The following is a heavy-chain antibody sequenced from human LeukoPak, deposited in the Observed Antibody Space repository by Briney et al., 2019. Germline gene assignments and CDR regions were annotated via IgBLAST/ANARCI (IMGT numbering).Heavy chain of an antibody. CDR3: ARDPSYRYFDL. V-gene: IGHV4-61*02. CDR1: GGSISSGSYY. CDR2: IYTSGST. J-gene: IGHJ2*01. Sequence: SETLSLTCTVSGGSISSGSYYWSWIRQPAGKGLEWIGRIYTSGSTNYNPSLKSRVTISVDTSKNQFSLKLSSVTAADTAVYHCARDPSYRYFDLWGRGTLVTVSS.